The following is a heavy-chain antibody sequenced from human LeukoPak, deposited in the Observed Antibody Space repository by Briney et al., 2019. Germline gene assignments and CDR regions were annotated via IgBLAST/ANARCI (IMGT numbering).Heavy chain of an antibody. J-gene: IGHJ4*02. CDR1: GYTFTGYG. V-gene: IGHV1-18*01. D-gene: IGHD3-22*01. Sequence: ASVKVSCKASGYTFTGYGISWVRQAPGQGLEWMGWISAYNGNTNYAQKLQGRVTMTRDMSISTAYMELSRLRSDDTAVYYCARVRGYYYDSSGYNFDYWGQGTLVTVSS. CDR2: ISAYNGNT. CDR3: ARVRGYYYDSSGYNFDY.